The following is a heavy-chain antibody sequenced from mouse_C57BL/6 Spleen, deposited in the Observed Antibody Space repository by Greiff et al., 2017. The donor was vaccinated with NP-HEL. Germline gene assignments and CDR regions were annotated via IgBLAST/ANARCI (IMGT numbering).Heavy chain of an antibody. CDR2: INPSSGYT. J-gene: IGHJ1*03. D-gene: IGHD1-1*01. V-gene: IGHV1-7*01. Sequence: VQLQQSGAELAKPGASVKLSCKASGYTFTSYWMHWVKQRPGQGLEWIGYINPSSGYTKYNQKFKDKATLTADKSSSTAYMQLSSLTYEDSAVYYCARYLFVTTVVATDWYFDVWGTGTTVTVSS. CDR3: ARYLFVTTVVATDWYFDV. CDR1: GYTFTSYW.